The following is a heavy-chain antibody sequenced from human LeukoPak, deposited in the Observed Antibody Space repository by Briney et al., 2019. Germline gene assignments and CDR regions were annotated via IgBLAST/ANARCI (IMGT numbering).Heavy chain of an antibody. CDR3: ARGIRLAFHYSYYYLDF. CDR1: GYTFTSYD. CDR2: MNPNSGST. D-gene: IGHD2-21*01. V-gene: IGHV1-8*01. J-gene: IGHJ6*03. Sequence: ASVKVSCKISGYTFTSYDMNWVRQAPGQGLEWMGWMNPNSGSTAYAQRFQGRVNMTGNTSRGTAYMELTGLTSEDTAVYYCARGIRLAFHYSYYYLDFWGKGTTVIVSS.